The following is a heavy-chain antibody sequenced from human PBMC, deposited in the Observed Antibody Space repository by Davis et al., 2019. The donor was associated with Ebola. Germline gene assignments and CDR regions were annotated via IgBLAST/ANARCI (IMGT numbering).Heavy chain of an antibody. CDR1: EFTVSSNY. D-gene: IGHD2-15*01. V-gene: IGHV3-66*01. CDR3: ARDLVVVAADRVY. J-gene: IGHJ4*02. Sequence: GESLKISCAASEFTVSSNYMSWVRQAPGKGLEWVSVIYSGGSTYYADSVKGRFTISRDNSKNTLYLQMNSLRAEDTAVYYCARDLVVVAADRVYWGQGTLVTVSS. CDR2: IYSGGST.